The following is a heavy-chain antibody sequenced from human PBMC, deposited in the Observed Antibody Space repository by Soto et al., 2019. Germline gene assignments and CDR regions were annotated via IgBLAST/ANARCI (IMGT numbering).Heavy chain of an antibody. CDR2: MNPKSGYT. D-gene: IGHD1-26*01. CDR3: ARVMGSVDS. CDR1: GYTFTNYD. V-gene: IGHV1-8*01. Sequence: QVQLVQSGAEVKKPGTSVRISCKTSGYTFTNYDSNWVRQAAGQGLEWMGWMNPKSGYTGSARKFQGRVTLTRDKPMPKAYMELSSLRADDTSVYYCARVMGSVDSWGQGTLVTVSS. J-gene: IGHJ4*02.